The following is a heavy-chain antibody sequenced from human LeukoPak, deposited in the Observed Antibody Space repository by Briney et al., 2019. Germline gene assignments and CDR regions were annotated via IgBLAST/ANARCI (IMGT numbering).Heavy chain of an antibody. CDR2: INPNSGGT. Sequence: ASVKVSCKASGYTFTGYYMHWVRQAPGQGLEWKGRINPNSGGTNYAQKFQGRVTMTRDTSISTAYMELSRLRSDDTAVYYCAAYFMITFGGVITWGQGTLVTVSS. J-gene: IGHJ5*02. CDR1: GYTFTGYY. D-gene: IGHD3-16*01. CDR3: AAYFMITFGGVIT. V-gene: IGHV1-2*06.